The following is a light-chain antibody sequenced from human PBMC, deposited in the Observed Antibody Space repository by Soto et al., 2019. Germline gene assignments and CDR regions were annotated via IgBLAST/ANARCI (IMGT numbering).Light chain of an antibody. V-gene: IGLV2-14*01. CDR1: SSDVGGYNY. J-gene: IGLJ2*01. CDR2: DVS. Sequence: QSALTQPASVSGSPGQSITNSCTGTSSDVGGYNYVSWYQQHPGKAPKLMIYDVSNRPSGVSNRFSGYKSGNTASLTISGIQAEDEADYYCSSYTSSTTVVFGGGTKLTVL. CDR3: SSYTSSTTVV.